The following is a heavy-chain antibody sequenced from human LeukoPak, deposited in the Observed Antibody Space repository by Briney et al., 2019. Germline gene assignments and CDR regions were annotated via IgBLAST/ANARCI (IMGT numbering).Heavy chain of an antibody. Sequence: ASVKVSCKASGYTFTSYGISCVRQAPGQGLEWMGWISAYNGNTNYAQKLQGRVTMTTDTSTSTAYMELRSLRSDDTAVYYCARDQELYYYGSGSYSLFDYWGQGTLVTVSS. V-gene: IGHV1-18*01. CDR1: GYTFTSYG. CDR3: ARDQELYYYGSGSYSLFDY. CDR2: ISAYNGNT. J-gene: IGHJ4*02. D-gene: IGHD3-10*01.